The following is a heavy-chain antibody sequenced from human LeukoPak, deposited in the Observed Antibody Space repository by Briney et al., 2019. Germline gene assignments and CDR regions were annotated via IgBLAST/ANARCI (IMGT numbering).Heavy chain of an antibody. CDR1: GFTFSSYG. Sequence: PGGSLRLSCAASGFTFSSYGMSWVRQAPGKGLEWVSAISGSGGSTYYADSVKGRFTISRDNSKNTLYLQMNSLRAEDTAVYYCAPRPGYCSSTSCRTIDFDYWGQGTLVTVSS. CDR2: ISGSGGST. V-gene: IGHV3-23*01. D-gene: IGHD2-2*01. CDR3: APRPGYCSSTSCRTIDFDY. J-gene: IGHJ4*02.